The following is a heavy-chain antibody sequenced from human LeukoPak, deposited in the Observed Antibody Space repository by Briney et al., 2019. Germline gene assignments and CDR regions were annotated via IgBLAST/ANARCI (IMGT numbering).Heavy chain of an antibody. CDR2: INSEGGGT. V-gene: IGHV3-74*01. CDR1: GFTFSSYW. D-gene: IGHD6-13*01. CDR3: ARGTLKAAATDFDY. Sequence: GGSLRLSCAASGFTFSSYWMHWVRQAPGKGLVWVSRINSEGGGTIYADSVKGRFTISRDNAKNTLYLQMNSLRAEDTALYYCARGTLKAAATDFDYWGQGTLVTVSS. J-gene: IGHJ4*02.